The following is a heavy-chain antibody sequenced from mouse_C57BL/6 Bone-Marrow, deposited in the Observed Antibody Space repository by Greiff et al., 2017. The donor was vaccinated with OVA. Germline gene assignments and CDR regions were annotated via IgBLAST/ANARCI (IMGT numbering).Heavy chain of an antibody. J-gene: IGHJ1*03. CDR2: IYPGSGNT. CDR3: ARVNYGSSYGWYFDV. D-gene: IGHD1-1*01. V-gene: IGHV1-76*01. CDR1: GYTFTDYY. Sequence: VKLQESGAELVRPGASVKLSCKASGYTFTDYYINWVKQRPGQGLEWIARIYPGSGNTYYNEKFKGKATLTAEKSSSTAYMQLSSLTSEDSAVYFCARVNYGSSYGWYFDVWGTGTTVTVSS.